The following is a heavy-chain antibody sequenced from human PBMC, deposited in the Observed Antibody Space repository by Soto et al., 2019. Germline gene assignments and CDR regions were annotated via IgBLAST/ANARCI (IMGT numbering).Heavy chain of an antibody. CDR2: IIPIFGTA. Sequence: GASVQVSCKASGVTCSSYAISWVRQAPGQGLEWMGGIIPIFGTANYAQKFQGRVTITADKSTSTAYMELSSLRSEDTAVYYCASGKLYSSSWYIYYFDYWGQGTLVTVPS. D-gene: IGHD6-13*01. J-gene: IGHJ4*02. V-gene: IGHV1-69*06. CDR3: ASGKLYSSSWYIYYFDY. CDR1: GVTCSSYA.